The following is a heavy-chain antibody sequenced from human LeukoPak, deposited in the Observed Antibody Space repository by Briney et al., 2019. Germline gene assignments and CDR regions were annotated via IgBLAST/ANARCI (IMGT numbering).Heavy chain of an antibody. CDR2: IYYSGST. CDR3: ARHALYEAANY. V-gene: IGHV4-59*08. Sequence: SETLSLTCTVSGGSISSYYWSWIRQPPGKGLEWIGCIYYSGSTYYNPSLKSRVTISVDTSKNQFSLKLSSVTAADTAVYYCARHALYEAANYWGQGTLVTVSS. J-gene: IGHJ4*02. CDR1: GGSISSYY. D-gene: IGHD2-15*01.